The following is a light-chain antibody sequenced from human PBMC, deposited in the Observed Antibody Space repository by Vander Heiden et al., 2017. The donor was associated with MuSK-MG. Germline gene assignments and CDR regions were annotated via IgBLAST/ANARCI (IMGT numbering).Light chain of an antibody. CDR1: QSVSSSY. Sequence: EIVLTQSRGTLSLSPGERATLSCRASQSVSSSYLAWYQQKPGQAPRLLIYGAASRATGIPDRFSGSGSGTDFTLTISRLEPEDFAVYYCQQYGSSPLFGQGTKLEIK. CDR3: QQYGSSPL. V-gene: IGKV3-20*01. CDR2: GAA. J-gene: IGKJ2*01.